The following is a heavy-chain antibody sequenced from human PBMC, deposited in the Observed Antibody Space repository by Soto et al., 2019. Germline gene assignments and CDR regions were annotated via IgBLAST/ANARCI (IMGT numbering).Heavy chain of an antibody. D-gene: IGHD3-16*01. CDR1: GFTFSSYA. Sequence: EVQLLESGGGLVQPGGSLRLSCAASGFTFSSYAMSWVRQAPGKGLEWVSVISGSGGSTYYADSVKGRFTISRDNSKNTLYVQMNSLRAEDTAVYYCAKGLAWGVLYGFDYWGQGTLVTVSS. J-gene: IGHJ4*02. V-gene: IGHV3-23*01. CDR3: AKGLAWGVLYGFDY. CDR2: ISGSGGST.